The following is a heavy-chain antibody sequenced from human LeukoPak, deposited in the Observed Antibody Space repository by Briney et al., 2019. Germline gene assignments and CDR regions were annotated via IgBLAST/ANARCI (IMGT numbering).Heavy chain of an antibody. D-gene: IGHD6-19*01. J-gene: IGHJ5*02. CDR1: GFTFSSYY. Sequence: GGSLRLSCAGSGFTFSSYYMIWVRQAPGKGLEWVSSISSSSSYIYYADSVKGRFTISRDNAKNSLYLQMNSLRAEDTAVYYCARDSSGWYPTNNWFDPWGQGTLVTVSS. V-gene: IGHV3-21*01. CDR2: ISSSSSYI. CDR3: ARDSSGWYPTNNWFDP.